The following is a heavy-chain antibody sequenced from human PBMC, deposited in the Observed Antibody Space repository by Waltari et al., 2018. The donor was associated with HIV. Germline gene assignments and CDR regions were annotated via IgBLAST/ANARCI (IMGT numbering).Heavy chain of an antibody. CDR3: ARAHYGYYDSSGYEINYFDY. J-gene: IGHJ4*02. Sequence: EVQLVESGGGLVQPGGSLRLSCAASGFTFSDHYMDWVRQAPGMVLEWVGRTRNKANSYTTEYAASVKGRFTISRDDAKNSLYLQMNSLKTEDTAVYYCARAHYGYYDSSGYEINYFDYWGQGTLVTVSS. CDR1: GFTFSDHY. V-gene: IGHV3-72*01. CDR2: TRNKANSYTT. D-gene: IGHD3-22*01.